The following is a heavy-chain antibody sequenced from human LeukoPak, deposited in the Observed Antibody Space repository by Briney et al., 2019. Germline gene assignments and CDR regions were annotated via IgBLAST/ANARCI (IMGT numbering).Heavy chain of an antibody. V-gene: IGHV1-24*01. Sequence: GASVKVSCKVSGYTLTELSMHWVRQAPGKGLEWMGGFDPEDGETIYAQKFQGRVTMTEDTSTDTAYMELSSLRSEDTAEYYCATSLITMIVQGAFYIWGQGTMVTVSS. D-gene: IGHD3-22*01. CDR1: GYTLTELS. CDR2: FDPEDGET. CDR3: ATSLITMIVQGAFYI. J-gene: IGHJ3*02.